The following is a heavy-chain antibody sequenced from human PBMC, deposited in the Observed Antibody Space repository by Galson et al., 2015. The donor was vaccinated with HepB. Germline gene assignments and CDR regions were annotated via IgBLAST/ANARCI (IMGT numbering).Heavy chain of an antibody. J-gene: IGHJ6*02. CDR3: AKVRDLTIFGVVGYGMDV. V-gene: IGHV3-30*18. D-gene: IGHD3-3*01. CDR1: GFTFSSYG. Sequence: SLRLSCAASGFTFSSYGMHWVRQAPGKGLEWVAVISYDGSNKYYADSVKGRFTISRDNSKNTLYLQMNSLRAEDTAVYYCAKVRDLTIFGVVGYGMDVWGQGTTVTVSS. CDR2: ISYDGSNK.